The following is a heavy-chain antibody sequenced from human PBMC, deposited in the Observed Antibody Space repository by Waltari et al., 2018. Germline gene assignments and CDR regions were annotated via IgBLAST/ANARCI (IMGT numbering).Heavy chain of an antibody. Sequence: QVQLQESGPGLVKPSETLSLTCSVSGGSINNYFWNWIRPPPGKGLQWIGYVRHTGITKWNPSLMDRVTRAVDTSKNQSSLRLTSVSATATAVYFCARWDSPGLYFGEWGQGTPVTVSS. CDR2: VRHTGIT. D-gene: IGHD3-10*01. CDR3: ARWDSPGLYFGE. V-gene: IGHV4-59*08. CDR1: GGSINNYF. J-gene: IGHJ4*02.